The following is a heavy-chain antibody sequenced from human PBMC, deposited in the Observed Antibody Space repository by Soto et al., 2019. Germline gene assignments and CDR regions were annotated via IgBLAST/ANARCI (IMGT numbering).Heavy chain of an antibody. CDR2: VNPNSGNT. CDR3: ARRTRDDANF. V-gene: IGHV1-8*01. Sequence: QVQLVQSGAEVKKPGASVKVSCKASGYTFTHNDINWVRQATGQGLEWVGWVNPNSGNTAYAQKFQGRVTMTRNTSIDTAYTVLSSIRAEDSDGCYSARRTRDDANFCGHGTQVTV. CDR1: GYTFTHND. D-gene: IGHD1-1*01. J-gene: IGHJ4*01.